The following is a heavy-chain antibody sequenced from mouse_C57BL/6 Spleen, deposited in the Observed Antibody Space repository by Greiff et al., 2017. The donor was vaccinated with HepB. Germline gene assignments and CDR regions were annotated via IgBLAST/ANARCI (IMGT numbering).Heavy chain of an antibody. CDR3: ARRYYSNYLDY. J-gene: IGHJ2*01. Sequence: QVQLKQPGAELVKPGASVKLSCKASGYTFTSYWMHWVKQRPGRGLEWIGRIDPNSGGTKYNEKFKSKATLTVDKPSSTAYMQLSSLTSEDSAVYYCARRYYSNYLDYWGQGTTLTVSS. D-gene: IGHD2-5*01. CDR1: GYTFTSYW. V-gene: IGHV1-72*01. CDR2: IDPNSGGT.